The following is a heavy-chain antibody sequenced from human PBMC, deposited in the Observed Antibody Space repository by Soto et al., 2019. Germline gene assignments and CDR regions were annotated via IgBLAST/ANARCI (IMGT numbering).Heavy chain of an antibody. D-gene: IGHD2-2*01. CDR1: GFTFTSYS. V-gene: IGHV3-21*01. Sequence: PGGSLRLSCAASGFTFTSYSMNWVRQAPGKGLEWVSSISSSSSHIYYADSVKGRFTISRDNAKNSLYLQMNSLRAEDTAVYYCARPYCSSASCYASVAYYYGMDVWGQGTTGTVS. CDR2: ISSSSSHI. J-gene: IGHJ6*02. CDR3: ARPYCSSASCYASVAYYYGMDV.